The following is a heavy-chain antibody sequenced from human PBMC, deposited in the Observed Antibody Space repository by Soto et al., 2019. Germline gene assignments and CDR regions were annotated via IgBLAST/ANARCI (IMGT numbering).Heavy chain of an antibody. CDR2: IYYSGST. D-gene: IGHD2-2*01. V-gene: IGHV4-31*03. CDR1: GGSISSGGYY. Sequence: SETLSLTCTVSGGSISSGGYYWSWIRQHPGKGLEWIGYIYYSGSTYYNPSLKSRVTISVDTSKNQFSLKLSSVTAADTAVYYCARVAPPDIVVVPAAMEGGAFDIWGQGTMVTVSS. J-gene: IGHJ3*02. CDR3: ARVAPPDIVVVPAAMEGGAFDI.